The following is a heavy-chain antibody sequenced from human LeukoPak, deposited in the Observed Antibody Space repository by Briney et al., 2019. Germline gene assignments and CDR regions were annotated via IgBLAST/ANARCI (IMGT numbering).Heavy chain of an antibody. J-gene: IGHJ4*02. CDR3: AKGNWRHCDY. V-gene: IGHV3-23*01. Sequence: AGSLTQTRAASGFTFSTYVMSWVRQAPGKGLEWVSAISGSGGSTYYADSVKGRFTISRDNSKNTLYLQMNSLGADDTAVYYCAKGNWRHCDYWAQGPLVTVSS. CDR2: ISGSGGST. CDR1: GFTFSTYV. D-gene: IGHD1-1*01.